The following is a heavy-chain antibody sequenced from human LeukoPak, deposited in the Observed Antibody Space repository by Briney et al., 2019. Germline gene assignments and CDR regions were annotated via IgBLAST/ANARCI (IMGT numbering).Heavy chain of an antibody. V-gene: IGHV3-74*01. D-gene: IGHD4-23*01. J-gene: IGHJ3*02. CDR3: ARDKYGGNSNAFDI. CDR1: GFTFSSYR. CDR2: IGTDGSGA. Sequence: PGGSLRLSCAASGFTFSSYRMDWVRQVPGKGPVWVSRIGTDGSGAAYADYVRGRFTISRDNAKNTLYLQMNSVRAEDTAVYYCARDKYGGNSNAFDIWGQGTLVAVSS.